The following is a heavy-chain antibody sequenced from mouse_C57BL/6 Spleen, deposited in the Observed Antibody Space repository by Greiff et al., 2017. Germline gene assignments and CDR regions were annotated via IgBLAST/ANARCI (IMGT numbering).Heavy chain of an antibody. V-gene: IGHV5-16*01. CDR3: ARGGLSYAMDY. CDR1: GFTFSDYY. Sequence: EVKLMESEGGLVQPGSSMKLSCTASGFTFSDYYMAWVRQVPEKGLEWVANINYDGSSTYYLDSLKSRFIISRDNAKNILYLQMSSLKSEDTATXYCARGGLSYAMDYWGQGTSVTVSS. CDR2: INYDGSST. J-gene: IGHJ4*01. D-gene: IGHD1-1*02.